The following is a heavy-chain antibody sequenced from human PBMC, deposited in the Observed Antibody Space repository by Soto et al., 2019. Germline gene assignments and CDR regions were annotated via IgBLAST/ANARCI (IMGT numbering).Heavy chain of an antibody. V-gene: IGHV4-30-4*08. CDR1: GGSISSPNFY. CDR3: ARVRRGYDNSGPVDY. Sequence: SETLSLTCTVSGGSISSPNFYWSWIRQHPGKGLEWIGYIYYGGSTYYNPSLKSRVTMSVDRSKNQFSLKLNSVTAADTAVYYCARVRRGYDNSGPVDYWGQGTLVTVSS. J-gene: IGHJ4*02. CDR2: IYYGGST. D-gene: IGHD3-22*01.